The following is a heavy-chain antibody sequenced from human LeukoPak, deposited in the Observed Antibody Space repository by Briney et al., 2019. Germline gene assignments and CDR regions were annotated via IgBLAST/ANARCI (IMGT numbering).Heavy chain of an antibody. CDR2: IYPGDSDT. V-gene: IGHV5-51*01. J-gene: IGHJ3*02. CDR1: GYSFTRYW. Sequence: GESLKISCEGSGYSFTRYWIGWVRQMPGKGLEWMGTIYPGDSDTRYSPSFQGQVTISADKSITTAYLQWSSLKASDTAMYYCARRDATKGDAFDIWGQGTMVTLSS. CDR3: ARRDATKGDAFDI. D-gene: IGHD2-15*01.